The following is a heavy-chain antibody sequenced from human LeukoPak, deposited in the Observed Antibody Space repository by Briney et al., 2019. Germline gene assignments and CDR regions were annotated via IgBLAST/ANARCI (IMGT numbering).Heavy chain of an antibody. CDR3: ARAATVRSMIVVARRGRWFDP. V-gene: IGHV4-59*12. CDR2: KDYSGST. CDR1: GGSISRYY. Sequence: SETLSLTCTVSGGSISRYYWSWIRQPPGKGLEWIGYKDYSGSTNYNRSLKSRVTISVDTSKNQFSLKLISVTAADTAVYYCARAATVRSMIVVARRGRWFDPWGQGTLVTVSS. J-gene: IGHJ5*02. D-gene: IGHD3-22*01.